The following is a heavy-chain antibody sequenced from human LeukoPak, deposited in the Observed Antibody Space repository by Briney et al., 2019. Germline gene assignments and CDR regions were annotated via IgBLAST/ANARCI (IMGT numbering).Heavy chain of an antibody. CDR3: ARGGRDYGSGSYRRTYFDY. D-gene: IGHD3-10*01. Sequence: PSETLSLTCAVYGGSFSGYYWSWIRQPPGKGLEWIGEINHSGSTNYNPSLESRVTISVDTSKNQFSLKLSSVTAADTAVYYCARGGRDYGSGSYRRTYFDYWGQGTLVTVSS. CDR1: GGSFSGYY. J-gene: IGHJ4*02. CDR2: INHSGST. V-gene: IGHV4-34*01.